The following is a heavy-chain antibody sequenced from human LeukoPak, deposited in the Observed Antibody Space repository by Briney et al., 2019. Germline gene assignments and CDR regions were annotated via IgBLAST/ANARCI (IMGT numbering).Heavy chain of an antibody. Sequence: VASVKVSCKASGYTFTSYGINWVRQAPGQRLEWMGWMNPNSGNTGYAQKFQGRVTMTRSTSISTAYMELSSLRFEDTAVYFCTRSVRNGHFDYWGQGTLVTVSS. CDR3: TRSVRNGHFDY. J-gene: IGHJ4*02. D-gene: IGHD2-8*01. V-gene: IGHV1-8*01. CDR2: MNPNSGNT. CDR1: GYTFTSYG.